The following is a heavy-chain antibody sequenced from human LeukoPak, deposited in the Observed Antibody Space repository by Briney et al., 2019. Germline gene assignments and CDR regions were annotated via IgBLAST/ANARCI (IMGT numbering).Heavy chain of an antibody. D-gene: IGHD5-12*01. CDR2: IYYDGSDK. CDR1: GFTFSSYG. Sequence: QPGRSLRLSCAASGFTFSSYGMHWVRQAPGKGLEWVAIIYYDGSDKYYADSVKGRFTISRDNSKNTLYLQMNSLRAEDTAVYYCAKVATTYFDYWGQGTLVTVSS. V-gene: IGHV3-30*18. CDR3: AKVATTYFDY. J-gene: IGHJ4*02.